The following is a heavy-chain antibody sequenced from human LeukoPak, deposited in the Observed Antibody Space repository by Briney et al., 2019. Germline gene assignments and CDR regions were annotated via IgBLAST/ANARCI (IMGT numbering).Heavy chain of an antibody. J-gene: IGHJ2*01. V-gene: IGHV3-48*04. CDR2: INHIGDSI. Sequence: GGSLRLSCEGSGFTFRSHGMIWVRQAPGKGPEWIAYINHIGDSIYYAGSVRGRFIISRDNAKDSLYLHMSSLRAEDTAVYYCARVGVGTMVRAVSYWYFDLWGRGTLVTVSS. CDR3: ARVGVGTMVRAVSYWYFDL. D-gene: IGHD3-10*01. CDR1: GFTFRSHG.